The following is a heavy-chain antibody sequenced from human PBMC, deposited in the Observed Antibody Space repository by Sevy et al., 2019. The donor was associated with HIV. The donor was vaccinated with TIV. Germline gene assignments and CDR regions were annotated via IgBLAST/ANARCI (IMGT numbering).Heavy chain of an antibody. D-gene: IGHD3-22*01. J-gene: IGHJ3*02. CDR3: ARDLDYYDSSGYYYTDAFDI. CDR2: IYYSGST. V-gene: IGHV4-61*01. Sequence: SETLSLTCTVSGGSVSSGSYYWSWIRQPPGKGLEWIGYIYYSGSTNYNPSLKSRVTISVDTSKNQFSLKLSSVTATDTAVYYCARDLDYYDSSGYYYTDAFDIWGQGTMVTVSS. CDR1: GGSVSSGSYY.